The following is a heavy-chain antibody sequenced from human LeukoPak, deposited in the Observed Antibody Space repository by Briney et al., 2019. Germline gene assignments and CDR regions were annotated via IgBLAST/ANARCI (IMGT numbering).Heavy chain of an antibody. CDR2: IYYSGST. V-gene: IGHV4-59*12. J-gene: IGHJ2*01. D-gene: IGHD1-14*01. Sequence: PSETLSLTCTVSGDSISSYYWSWIRQPPGKGLEWIGYIYYSGSTNYNPSLKSRVTISVDTSKNQFSLKLSSVTAADTAVYYCARNRDYWYFDLWGRGTLVTVSS. CDR1: GDSISSYY. CDR3: ARNRDYWYFDL.